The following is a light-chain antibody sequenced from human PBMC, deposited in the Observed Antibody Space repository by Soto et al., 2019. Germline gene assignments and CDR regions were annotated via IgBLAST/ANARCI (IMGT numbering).Light chain of an antibody. CDR3: QHYNSYPEA. V-gene: IGKV1-5*03. CDR1: QSISSY. J-gene: IGKJ1*01. Sequence: DIQMTQSPSTLSASVGDRVTTTCRASQSISSYLNWYQKKPGKDPKLLIYKASTLKSGVPSRFSGSGSGTEFNLTISRLQTDECATYECQHYNSYPEAVGPGTKGEIK. CDR2: KAS.